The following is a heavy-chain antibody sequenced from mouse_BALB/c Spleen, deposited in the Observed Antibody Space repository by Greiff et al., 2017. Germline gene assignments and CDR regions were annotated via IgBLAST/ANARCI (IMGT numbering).Heavy chain of an antibody. CDR3: AREITTASDWYFDV. CDR1: GYTFTDYA. CDR2: ISTYYGDA. J-gene: IGHJ1*01. Sequence: VQLQQSGAELVRPGVSVKISCKGSGYTFTDYAMHWVKQSHAKSLEWIGVISTYYGDASYNQKFKGKATMTVDKSSSTAYMELARLTSEDSAIYYCAREITTASDWYFDVWGAGTTVTVSS. V-gene: IGHV1S137*01. D-gene: IGHD1-2*01.